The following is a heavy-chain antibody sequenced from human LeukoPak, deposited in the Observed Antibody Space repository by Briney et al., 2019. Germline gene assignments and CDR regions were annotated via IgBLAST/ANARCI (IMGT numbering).Heavy chain of an antibody. D-gene: IGHD3-22*01. V-gene: IGHV3-21*01. CDR1: GFTFTSYA. CDR3: ARGVTMIVVVIHDWYFDL. Sequence: PGGSLRLSCAASGFTFTSYAMNWVRQAPGKGLEWISSISGSTTYIYYALSVKGRFTISRDNAENSLYLQMNSLRAEDTAVYYCARGVTMIVVVIHDWYFDLWGRGTLVTVSS. CDR2: ISGSTTYI. J-gene: IGHJ2*01.